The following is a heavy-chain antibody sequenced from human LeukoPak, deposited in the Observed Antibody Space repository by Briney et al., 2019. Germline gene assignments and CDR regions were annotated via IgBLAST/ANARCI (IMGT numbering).Heavy chain of an antibody. D-gene: IGHD3-3*01. CDR1: GYSISSGYY. CDR2: IYYSGST. CDR3: ARYYDFWSGYYSGNDY. J-gene: IGHJ4*02. V-gene: IGHV4-38-2*02. Sequence: SETLSLTCTVSGYSISSGYYWGWIRQPPGKGLEWIGSIYYSGSTYYNPSLKSRVTISVDTSKNQFSLKLSSVTAADTAVYYCARYYDFWSGYYSGNDYWGQGTLVTVSS.